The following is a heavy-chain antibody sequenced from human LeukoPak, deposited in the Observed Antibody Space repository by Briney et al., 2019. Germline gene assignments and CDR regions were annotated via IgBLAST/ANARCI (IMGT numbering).Heavy chain of an antibody. J-gene: IGHJ4*02. Sequence: ASVKVSCMVSGYTLTELSMHWVRQAPGKGLEWMGGFDPEDGETIYAQKFQGRVTMTEDTSTDTAYMELSSLRSEDTAVYYCATVSLVRGVIYYWGQGTLVTVSS. CDR1: GYTLTELS. D-gene: IGHD3-10*01. CDR3: ATVSLVRGVIYY. V-gene: IGHV1-24*01. CDR2: FDPEDGET.